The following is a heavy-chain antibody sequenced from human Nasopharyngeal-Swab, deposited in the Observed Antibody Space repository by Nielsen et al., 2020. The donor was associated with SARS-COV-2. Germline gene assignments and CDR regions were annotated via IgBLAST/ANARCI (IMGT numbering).Heavy chain of an antibody. J-gene: IGHJ4*02. V-gene: IGHV3-30-3*01. CDR1: GFTFSSSA. CDR2: ISYDGSNK. D-gene: IGHD3-22*01. Sequence: GESLKISCAASGFTFSSSAMHWVRQAPGKGLEWVAVISYDGSNKYFADSVKGRFTISRDNSKNTLYLQMNSLRAEDTAVYYCANPPLDSSGYYYGFHYWGRGTLVTVSS. CDR3: ANPPLDSSGYYYGFHY.